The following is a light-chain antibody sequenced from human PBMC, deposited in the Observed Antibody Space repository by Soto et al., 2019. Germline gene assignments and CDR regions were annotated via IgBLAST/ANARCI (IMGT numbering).Light chain of an antibody. CDR3: SSYAGSNNWV. Sequence: QSALTQPPSASGSPGQSVTISCTGTSSDVGGYNYVSWYQQHPGKAPKLMISEVSKRPSGVPDRFSGSKSGNTASLTVSGLQAEDEAAYYCSSYAGSNNWVFGGGTKLTVL. CDR1: SSDVGGYNY. V-gene: IGLV2-8*01. J-gene: IGLJ3*02. CDR2: EVS.